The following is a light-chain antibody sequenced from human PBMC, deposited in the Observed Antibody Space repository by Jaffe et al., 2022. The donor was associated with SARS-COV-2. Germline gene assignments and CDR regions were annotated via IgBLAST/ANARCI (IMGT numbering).Light chain of an antibody. CDR1: SNDVGSYNL. CDR3: CSYTVSSTWV. CDR2: EDN. Sequence: QSALTQPASVSGSPGQSISISCTGTSNDVGSYNLVSWYQQHPGKAPKLIIYEDNKRPSGVSNRFSGSKSGSTASLTISGLQADDEADYYCCSYTVSSTWVFGGGTTLTVL. J-gene: IGLJ3*02. V-gene: IGLV2-23*01.